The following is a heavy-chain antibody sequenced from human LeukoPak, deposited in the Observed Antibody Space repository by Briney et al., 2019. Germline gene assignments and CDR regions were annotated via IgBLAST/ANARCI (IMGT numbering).Heavy chain of an antibody. J-gene: IGHJ2*01. CDR3: ARTSYQLRLDWYFDL. D-gene: IGHD2-2*01. CDR2: IGTAGDT. CDR1: GFTFSSYD. Sequence: GGSLRLSCAASGFTFSSYDMHWVRQAPGKGLEWVSAIGTAGDTYYPGSVKGRFTIPRENAKNSLYLQMNSLRAGDTAVYYCARTSYQLRLDWYFDLWGRGTLVTVSS. V-gene: IGHV3-13*01.